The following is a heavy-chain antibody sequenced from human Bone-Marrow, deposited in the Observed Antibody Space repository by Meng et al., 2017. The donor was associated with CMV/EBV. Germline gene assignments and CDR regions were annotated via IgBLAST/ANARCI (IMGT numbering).Heavy chain of an antibody. D-gene: IGHD6-13*01. J-gene: IGHJ6*02. CDR1: GFTFSSSW. CDR3: AKDKGYSSSWYSGEGMDV. V-gene: IGHV3-30*02. Sequence: GGSLRLSCAASGFTFSSSWMHWVRQAPGKGLEWVAFIRYDGSNKYYADSVKGRFTISRDNSKNTLYLQMNSLRAEDTAVYYCAKDKGYSSSWYSGEGMDVWGQGTTVTVSS. CDR2: IRYDGSNK.